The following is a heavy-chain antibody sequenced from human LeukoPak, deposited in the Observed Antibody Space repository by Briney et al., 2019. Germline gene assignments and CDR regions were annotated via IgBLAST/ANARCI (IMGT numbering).Heavy chain of an antibody. J-gene: IGHJ4*02. Sequence: GGSLRLSCAASGFTFSSYWMSWFRQAPGKGLEWVANIKQDGSEKYYVDSVKGRFTISRDNAKNSLYLQMNSLRAEDTAVYYCAREILQTVVTPEGFDYWGQGTLVTVSS. D-gene: IGHD4-23*01. CDR1: GFTFSSYW. CDR3: AREILQTVVTPEGFDY. CDR2: IKQDGSEK. V-gene: IGHV3-7*01.